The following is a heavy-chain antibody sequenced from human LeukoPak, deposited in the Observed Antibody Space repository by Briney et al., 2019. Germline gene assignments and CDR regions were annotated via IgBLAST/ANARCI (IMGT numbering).Heavy chain of an antibody. J-gene: IGHJ6*02. Sequence: GGSLRLSCAASGFTFSSYSMNWVRQAPGKGLEWVASISSSTSYIYYADSVKGRFTISRDNAKNSLYLQMNSLRAEDTAVYYCARDSSIYTNYYYYYDTDVWGQGTTVTVSS. V-gene: IGHV3-21*01. CDR1: GFTFSSYS. D-gene: IGHD6-13*01. CDR2: ISSSTSYI. CDR3: ARDSSIYTNYYYYYDTDV.